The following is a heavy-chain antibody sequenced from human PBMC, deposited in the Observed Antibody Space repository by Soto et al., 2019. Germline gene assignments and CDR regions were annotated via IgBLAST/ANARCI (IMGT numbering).Heavy chain of an antibody. V-gene: IGHV1-18*01. CDR1: GYAFTTYG. D-gene: IGHD3-10*01. Sequence: QVHLVQSGAEVKKPGASVKVSCKGSGYAFTTYGSTWVRQAPGQGLAWMGWISAHNVNTNYAQKLQGRVTVTRDTSTSIAYMELRSMRSDDTAVYYCARGRYGAYWGQGALVTVSS. CDR2: ISAHNVNT. CDR3: ARGRYGAY. J-gene: IGHJ4*02.